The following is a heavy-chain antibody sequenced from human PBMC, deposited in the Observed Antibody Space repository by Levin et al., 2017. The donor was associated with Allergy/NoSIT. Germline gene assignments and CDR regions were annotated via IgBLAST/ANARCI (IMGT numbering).Heavy chain of an antibody. CDR3: ARDPIWNGYYFDY. CDR1: GFTFSSCS. CDR2: ISSSGSYI. Sequence: GESLKISCAASGFTFSSCSMNWVRQAPGKGLEWVSSISSSGSYIYYADSLKGRFTISRDNAKNSLYLQMNSLRAEDTAVYYCARDPIWNGYYFDYWGQGTLVTVSS. J-gene: IGHJ4*02. V-gene: IGHV3-21*01. D-gene: IGHD1-1*01.